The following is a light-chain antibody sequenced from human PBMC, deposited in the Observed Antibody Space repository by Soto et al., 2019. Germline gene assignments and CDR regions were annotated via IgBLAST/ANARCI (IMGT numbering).Light chain of an antibody. CDR3: TSYTSSSTDV. CDR2: DVT. CDR1: SSDVGGYNF. V-gene: IGLV2-14*03. J-gene: IGLJ1*01. Sequence: QSALTQPASVSGSPGQSITISCTGTSSDVGGYNFVSWYQHHPGKAPKLMIFDVTNRPSGVSDRFSGSKSGNTASLTISGLQAEDEAEYYCTSYTSSSTDVFGTGTKLTVL.